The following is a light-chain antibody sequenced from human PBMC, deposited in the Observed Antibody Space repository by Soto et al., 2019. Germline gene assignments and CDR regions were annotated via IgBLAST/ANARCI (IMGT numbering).Light chain of an antibody. J-gene: IGKJ1*01. V-gene: IGKV1-5*03. CDR3: QQYNDNWT. CDR1: QSISSW. Sequence: DSQMTQSPSTLSASVGDRVTITCRASQSISSWLAWYQQKPGQAPKLLIYKASTLQSGVPSRFSGSGSGTEFTFAISSLQPDDSATYYCQQYNDNWTFGQGTKVDIK. CDR2: KAS.